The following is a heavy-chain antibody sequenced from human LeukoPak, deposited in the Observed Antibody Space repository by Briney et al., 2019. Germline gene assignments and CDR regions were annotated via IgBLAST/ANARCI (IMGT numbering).Heavy chain of an antibody. V-gene: IGHV3-7*01. CDR2: IKRDGSET. D-gene: IGHD6-6*01. CDR1: GFNFSSYW. Sequence: PGGSLRLSCAASGFNFSSYWMSWVRQAPGKGLEWVANIKRDGSETYYVVSVKGRFTISRDNAKNSLYLQMNGLRAEDTAIYYCARDRGRYSSSSAPLDYWGQGTLVTVSS. CDR3: ARDRGRYSSSSAPLDY. J-gene: IGHJ4*02.